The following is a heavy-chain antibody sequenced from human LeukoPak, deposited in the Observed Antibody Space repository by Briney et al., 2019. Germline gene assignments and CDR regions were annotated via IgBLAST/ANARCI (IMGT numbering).Heavy chain of an antibody. D-gene: IGHD2-15*01. CDR2: IYHSGST. CDR1: GGSISSGGYF. V-gene: IGHV4-30-2*01. Sequence: SETLSLTCTVSGGSISSGGYFWSWIRQPPGKGLEWIGYIYHSGSTYYNPSLKSRVTISVDTSKNQFSLKLSSVTAADTAVYYCARYIVEVVAVADAFDIWGQGTMVTVSS. J-gene: IGHJ3*02. CDR3: ARYIVEVVAVADAFDI.